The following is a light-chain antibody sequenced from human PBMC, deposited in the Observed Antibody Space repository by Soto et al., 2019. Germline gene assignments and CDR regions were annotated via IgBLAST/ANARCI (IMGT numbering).Light chain of an antibody. J-gene: IGKJ1*01. CDR1: QSVSSSY. CDR2: GAS. V-gene: IGKV3-20*01. CDR3: QQYGSSPTT. Sequence: EIVLTQSPGTLSLSPGERATLSCRASQSVSSSYLAWYQQKPGQAPRFLIYGASSRATGIPDRFSGSGSGTDFTLTISRLEPEEFAVYYYQQYGSSPTTFGQGTKVEIK.